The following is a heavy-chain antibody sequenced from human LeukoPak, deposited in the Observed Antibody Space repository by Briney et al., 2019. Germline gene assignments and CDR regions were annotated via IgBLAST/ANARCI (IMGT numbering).Heavy chain of an antibody. V-gene: IGHV3-23*01. CDR3: AKESPHFDY. CDR1: GFTFINYA. CDR2: ISGSGVTT. J-gene: IGHJ4*02. Sequence: GRSLRLSCAAPGFTFINYAMSWARQPPGKGLEWVSTISGSGVTTYYVDSVKGRFTISRDNSKNTLYLQMNSLRAEDTAIFYCAKESPHFDYWGQGTLVTVSS.